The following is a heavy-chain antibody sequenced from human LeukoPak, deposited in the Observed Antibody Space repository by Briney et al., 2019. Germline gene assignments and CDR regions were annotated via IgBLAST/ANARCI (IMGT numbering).Heavy chain of an antibody. CDR1: GFTFSSYG. V-gene: IGHV3-23*01. CDR2: ISGSGGST. CDR3: ARDSTTDDYDILTGLKY. J-gene: IGHJ4*02. Sequence: GGTLRLSCAASGFTFSSYGMSWVRQAPGKGLEWVSAISGSGGSTYYADSVKGRFTISRDNSKNTLYLQMNSLRAEDTAVYYCARDSTTDDYDILTGLKYWGQGTLVTVSS. D-gene: IGHD3-9*01.